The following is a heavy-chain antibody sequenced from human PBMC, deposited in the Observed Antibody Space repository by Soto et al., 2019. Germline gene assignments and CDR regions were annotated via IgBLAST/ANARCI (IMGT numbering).Heavy chain of an antibody. Sequence: SETLSLTCNVSGGFISNSDYFWSWIGQSAGKGLECIGYSSSSGNTYYNPSLRSRATLSVDRSKNQFSLRLTSVTVEDTAIYYCARGSDVLARGATFFDSWGQGSLVTVSS. CDR3: ARGSDVLARGATFFDS. CDR1: GGFISNSDYF. D-gene: IGHD3-10*01. J-gene: IGHJ4*02. CDR2: SSSSGNT. V-gene: IGHV4-30-4*01.